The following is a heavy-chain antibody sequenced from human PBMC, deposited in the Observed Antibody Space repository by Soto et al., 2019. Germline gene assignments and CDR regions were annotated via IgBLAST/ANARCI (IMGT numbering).Heavy chain of an antibody. CDR1: GGSISSGGYY. CDR3: ARDSGGLDVLYYGMDV. D-gene: IGHD2-15*01. V-gene: IGHV4-31*03. J-gene: IGHJ6*02. Sequence: QVQLQESGPGLVKPSQTLSLTCTVSGGSISSGGYYWSWIRQHPGKGLEWIGYIYYSGSTYYNPSLKSRVTISVDTSKNQFSLKLSSVTAADTAVYYCARDSGGLDVLYYGMDVWGQGTTVTVSS. CDR2: IYYSGST.